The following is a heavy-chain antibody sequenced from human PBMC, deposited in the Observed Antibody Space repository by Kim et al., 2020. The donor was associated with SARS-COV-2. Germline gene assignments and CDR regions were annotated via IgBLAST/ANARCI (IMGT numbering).Heavy chain of an antibody. D-gene: IGHD3-3*01. CDR2: ISYDGSNK. CDR1: GFTFSSYA. CDR3: ARDFGDYDFWSGYGI. Sequence: GGSLRLSCAASGFTFSSYAMHWVRQAPGKGLEWVAVISYDGSNKYYADSVKGRFTISRDNSKNTLYLQMNSLRAEDTAVYYCARDFGDYDFWSGYGIWGQGTMVTVSS. J-gene: IGHJ3*02. V-gene: IGHV3-30-3*01.